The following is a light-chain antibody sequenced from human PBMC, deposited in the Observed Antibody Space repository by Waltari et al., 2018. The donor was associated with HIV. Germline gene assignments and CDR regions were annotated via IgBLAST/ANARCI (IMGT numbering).Light chain of an antibody. J-gene: IGLJ2*01. V-gene: IGLV1-40*01. CDR1: RSDIGAPHD. CDR3: QSYDNSLKVI. CDR2: NNS. Sequence: QSVLTQPPSMSAAPGQSVTIPCTGRRSDIGAPHDVTWYQTLPGTAPKLLIYNNSNRPSGVPDRFSGSKSGTSASLAITGLQPEDEAEYFCQSYDNSLKVIFGGGTRLTVL.